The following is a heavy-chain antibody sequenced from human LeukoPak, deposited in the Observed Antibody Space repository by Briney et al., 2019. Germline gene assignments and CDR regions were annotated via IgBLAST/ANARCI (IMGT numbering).Heavy chain of an antibody. D-gene: IGHD2-15*01. CDR1: GYTFTGYY. V-gene: IGHV1-2*02. Sequence: ASVKVSCKASGYTFTGYYMHWVRQAPGQGLEWMGWINPNSGGTNYAQKFQGRVTMTRDTSISTAYMELSRLRSGDTAVYYCARDGCSGGSCYGWFDPWGQGTLVTVSS. J-gene: IGHJ5*02. CDR2: INPNSGGT. CDR3: ARDGCSGGSCYGWFDP.